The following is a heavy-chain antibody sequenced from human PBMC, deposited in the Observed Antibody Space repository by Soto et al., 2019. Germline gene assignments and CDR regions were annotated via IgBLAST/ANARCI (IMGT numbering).Heavy chain of an antibody. CDR3: AKDLRPGDWFDP. CDR2: ISGSGGST. J-gene: IGHJ5*02. Sequence: GGSLRLSCAASGVTFSSYAMSWVRQAPGKGLEWVSAISGSGGSTYYADSVKGRFTISRDNSKNTLYLQMNSLRAEDTAVYYCAKDLRPGDWFDPWGQGTLVTVSS. D-gene: IGHD3-10*01. CDR1: GVTFSSYA. V-gene: IGHV3-23*01.